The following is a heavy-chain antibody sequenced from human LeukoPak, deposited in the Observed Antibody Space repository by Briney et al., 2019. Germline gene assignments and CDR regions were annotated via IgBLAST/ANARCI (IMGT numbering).Heavy chain of an antibody. Sequence: ASVKVSCKASGGTFSSYAISWVRQAPGQGLEWMGGIIPIFGTANYAQKFQGRVTITADESTGTAYMELSSLRSEDTAVYYCARDXXXXXXFXXXXXXXYXXWFDPWGQGTLVTVSS. CDR3: ARDXXXXXXFXXXXXXXYXXWFDP. CDR1: GGTFSSYA. CDR2: IIPIFGTA. V-gene: IGHV1-69*13. J-gene: IGHJ5*02.